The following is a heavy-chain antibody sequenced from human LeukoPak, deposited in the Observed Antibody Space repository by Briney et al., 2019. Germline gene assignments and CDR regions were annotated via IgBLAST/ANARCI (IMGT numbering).Heavy chain of an antibody. CDR3: ARPMKGSSGSGSWYFDY. CDR2: ISSSSDYI. J-gene: IGHJ4*02. D-gene: IGHD3-10*01. V-gene: IGHV3-21*01. Sequence: GGSLRLSCAASGFAFSTYSMNWVRQAPGKGLEWVSSISSSSDYIYYADSVKGRFTISRDNAKNSLYLQMNSLRAEDTALYYCARPMKGSSGSGSWYFDYWGQGTRVTVSS. CDR1: GFAFSTYS.